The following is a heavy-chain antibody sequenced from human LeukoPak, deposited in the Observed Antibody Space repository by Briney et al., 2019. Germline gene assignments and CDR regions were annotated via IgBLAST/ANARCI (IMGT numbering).Heavy chain of an antibody. J-gene: IGHJ6*03. CDR2: IYYSGST. V-gene: IGHV4-39*07. CDR3: ARDQGYYYYYMDV. Sequence: SETLSLTCTVSGGSISSSSYYWGWIRQPPGKGLEWIGSIYYSGSTYYNPSLKSRVTISVDTSKNQFSLRLSSVTAADTAVYYCARDQGYYYYYMDVWGKGTTVTVSS. CDR1: GGSISSSSYY.